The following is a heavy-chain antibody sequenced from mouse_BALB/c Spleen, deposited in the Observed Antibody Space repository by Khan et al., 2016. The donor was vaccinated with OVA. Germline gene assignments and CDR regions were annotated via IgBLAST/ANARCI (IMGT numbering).Heavy chain of an antibody. Sequence: EVELVESGGGLVQPGGSLKLSCATSGFTFSDYYMYWVRQTPEKRLEWVAYISNGGGSTYYPDTVKGRFTISRDNAKNTLYLQLSRLKSDDTAMYYCARRSGLYDYDGFAYWGQGTLVTVSA. CDR2: ISNGGGST. CDR1: GFTFSDYY. D-gene: IGHD2-4*01. CDR3: ARRSGLYDYDGFAY. J-gene: IGHJ3*01. V-gene: IGHV5-12*02.